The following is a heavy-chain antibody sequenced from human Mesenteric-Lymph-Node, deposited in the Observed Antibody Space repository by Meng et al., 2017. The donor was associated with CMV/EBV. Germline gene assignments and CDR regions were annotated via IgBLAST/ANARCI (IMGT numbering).Heavy chain of an antibody. V-gene: IGHV3-23*03. CDR1: GFNFNNSA. J-gene: IGHJ4*02. Sequence: GESLKISCAASGFNFNNSAMTWVRQAPGKGLEWVSIIHAGVEPAFYADSVKGRFTISRDDSKNKVYLQMDSLRAEDAAIYYCARVDYYDSNQIDSWGQGTLVTVSS. CDR2: IHAGVEPA. CDR3: ARVDYYDSNQIDS. D-gene: IGHD3-22*01.